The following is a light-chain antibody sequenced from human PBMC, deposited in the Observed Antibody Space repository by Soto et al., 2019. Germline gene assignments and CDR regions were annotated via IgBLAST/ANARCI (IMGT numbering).Light chain of an antibody. CDR2: NSD. CDR1: SSNIAGNT. V-gene: IGLV1-44*01. J-gene: IGLJ1*01. Sequence: QSALTQPPSASGTPGQRVTISCSGSSSNIAGNTVNWYQQLPGTAPKLLIYNSDQRPSGVPDRFSGSKSGTSASLAISGLQAEDEADYYGATWEDSRNKFFGTGTKVTVL. CDR3: ATWEDSRNKF.